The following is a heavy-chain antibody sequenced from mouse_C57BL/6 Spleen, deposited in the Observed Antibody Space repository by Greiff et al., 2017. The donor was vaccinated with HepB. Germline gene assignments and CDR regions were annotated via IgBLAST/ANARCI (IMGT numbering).Heavy chain of an antibody. CDR1: GYAFTNYL. D-gene: IGHD4-1*01. V-gene: IGHV1-54*01. Sequence: VKLMESGAELVRPGTSVKVSCKASGYAFTNYLIEWVKQRPGQGLEWIGVINPGSGGTNYNEKFKGKATLTADKSSSTAYMQLSSLTSEDSAVYFCARYWNYAMDYWGQGTSVTVSS. CDR2: INPGSGGT. CDR3: ARYWNYAMDY. J-gene: IGHJ4*01.